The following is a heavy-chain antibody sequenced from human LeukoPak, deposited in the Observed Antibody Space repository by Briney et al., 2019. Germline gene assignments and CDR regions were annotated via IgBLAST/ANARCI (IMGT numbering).Heavy chain of an antibody. Sequence: SETLSLTCTVSGDSITSGSYYWGWIRQTPGKGLEWIGNIYSDGDTSFNPSLKSRIAMSVDTSKNQFSLKLNSVTAADTAVYFCARDSGFWLYWGQGTLVSVSS. V-gene: IGHV4-39*07. CDR2: IYSDGDT. CDR3: ARDSGFWLY. J-gene: IGHJ4*02. D-gene: IGHD3-22*01. CDR1: GDSITSGSYY.